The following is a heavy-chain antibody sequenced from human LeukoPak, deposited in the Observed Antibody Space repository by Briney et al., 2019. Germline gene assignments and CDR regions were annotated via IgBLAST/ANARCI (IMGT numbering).Heavy chain of an antibody. CDR2: ISWNSGSI. V-gene: IGHV3-9*01. D-gene: IGHD6-13*01. Sequence: PGRSLRLSCAGSGCIFNNYAMHWVRQPPGKGLEWVSGISWNSGSIDYADSVKGRFTISRDNARNSLYLQMNSLRADDTAVYYCARSNSWISYFDSWGPGTLVTVSS. J-gene: IGHJ4*02. CDR3: ARSNSWISYFDS. CDR1: GCIFNNYA.